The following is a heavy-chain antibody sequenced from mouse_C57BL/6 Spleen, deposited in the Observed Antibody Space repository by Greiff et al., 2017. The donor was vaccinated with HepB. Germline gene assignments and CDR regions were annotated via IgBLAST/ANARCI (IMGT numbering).Heavy chain of an antibody. CDR2: IDPETGGT. Sequence: VQLQQSGAELVRPGASVTLSCKASGYTFTDYEMHWVKQTPVHGLEWIGAIDPETGGTAYNQKFKGKAILTADKSSSTAYMELSSLTSEDSAVYYCTRREIYYGNYDWYFDVWGTGTTVTVSS. CDR3: TRREIYYGNYDWYFDV. CDR1: GYTFTDYE. D-gene: IGHD2-1*01. V-gene: IGHV1-15*01. J-gene: IGHJ1*03.